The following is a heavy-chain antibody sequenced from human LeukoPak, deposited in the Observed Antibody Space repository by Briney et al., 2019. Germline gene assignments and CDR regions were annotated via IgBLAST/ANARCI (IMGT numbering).Heavy chain of an antibody. D-gene: IGHD3-10*01. CDR1: GYTFTNYY. V-gene: IGHV1-69*13. CDR2: IIPVLGTT. CDR3: ATSGGDYYYYSLDV. Sequence: SVKVSCKASGYTFTNYYIHWVRQAPGQGLEWMGGIIPVLGTTNYAQTFQNKVTITADESTSTTYMELSSLTSEDTAVYYCATSGGDYYYYSLDVWGKGTPVTISS. J-gene: IGHJ6*03.